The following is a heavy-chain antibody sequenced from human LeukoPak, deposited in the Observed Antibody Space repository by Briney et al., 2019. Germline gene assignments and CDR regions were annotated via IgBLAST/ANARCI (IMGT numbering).Heavy chain of an antibody. CDR3: ARHGYCYYGMDV. CDR1: GGSFSGYY. CDR2: INRSGNT. J-gene: IGHJ6*04. V-gene: IGHV4-34*01. Sequence: SETLSLTCAVYGGSFSGYYWSWIRQPPGRGLEWIGEINRSGNTNYNPSLKSRVTISGDTSKNQFSLELSSVTAADTAVYYCARHGYCYYGMDVWGKGTTVTVSS.